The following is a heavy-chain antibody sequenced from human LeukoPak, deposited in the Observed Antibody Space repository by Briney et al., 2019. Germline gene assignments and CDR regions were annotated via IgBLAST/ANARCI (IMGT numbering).Heavy chain of an antibody. V-gene: IGHV1-8*01. J-gene: IGHJ4*02. CDR2: MNPNSGNT. D-gene: IGHD3-3*01. CDR3: ATQKKHITIFGVVIDDY. Sequence: ASVKVSCKASGYTFTSYDINWVRQATGQGLEWMGWMNPNSGNTGYAQKFQGRVTMTRNTSISTAYMELSSLRSEDTAVYYCATQKKHITIFGVVIDDYWGQGTLVTVSS. CDR1: GYTFTSYD.